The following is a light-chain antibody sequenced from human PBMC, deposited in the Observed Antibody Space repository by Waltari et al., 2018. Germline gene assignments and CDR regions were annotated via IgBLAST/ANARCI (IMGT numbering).Light chain of an antibody. Sequence: DIQMTQSPSSLSASVGDSVTITCRASQSISIYLNWYQQKPGKAPKLLISAVSSLQSGVPSGFSGSGSGTDFALTISSLQPEDCATYYCQQSSRTPPWTFGQGTQVEIK. CDR1: QSISIY. CDR2: AVS. J-gene: IGKJ1*01. CDR3: QQSSRTPPWT. V-gene: IGKV1-39*01.